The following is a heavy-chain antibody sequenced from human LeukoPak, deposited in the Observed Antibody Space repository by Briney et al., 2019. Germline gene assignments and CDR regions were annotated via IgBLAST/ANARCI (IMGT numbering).Heavy chain of an antibody. CDR1: GFTFSSYA. Sequence: GGSLRLSCTAPGFTFSSYAIHWVRQAPGKGLEWVAHMWHDGSNKYYADSVKGRFTISRDKSKNTVYLQMNSLRAEDTAVYYCAREHYGSGSCPDYWGQGTLVTVSS. CDR3: AREHYGSGSCPDY. D-gene: IGHD3-10*01. CDR2: MWHDGSNK. V-gene: IGHV3-33*01. J-gene: IGHJ4*02.